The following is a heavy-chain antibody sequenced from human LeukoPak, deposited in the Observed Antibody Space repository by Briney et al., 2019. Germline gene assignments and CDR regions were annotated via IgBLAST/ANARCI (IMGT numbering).Heavy chain of an antibody. CDR1: RFTFSSYW. V-gene: IGHV3-7*03. CDR3: ARAASFKLWLDAFDI. J-gene: IGHJ3*02. Sequence: PGGSLRLSCAASRFTFSSYWMAWVRQAPGKGLEWVANINGDGSEMYYVDSVKGRFTISRDNAKNSLYLQMNSLRAEDTALYHCARAASFKLWLDAFDIWGQGTMVTVSS. CDR2: INGDGSEM. D-gene: IGHD3-10*01.